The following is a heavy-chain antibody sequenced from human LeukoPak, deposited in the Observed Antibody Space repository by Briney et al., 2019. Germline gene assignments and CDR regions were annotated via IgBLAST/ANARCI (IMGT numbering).Heavy chain of an antibody. Sequence: GGSLRLSCAASGFTFSSYWMHWVRQAPGRGLVWASRINTDGSSTSYADSVKGRFTISRDNAKNTLYLQMNSLRAEDTAVYYCARDRASMIVVVTYFDYWGQGTLVTVSS. CDR3: ARDRASMIVVVTYFDY. CDR1: GFTFSSYW. V-gene: IGHV3-74*01. CDR2: INTDGSST. J-gene: IGHJ4*02. D-gene: IGHD3-22*01.